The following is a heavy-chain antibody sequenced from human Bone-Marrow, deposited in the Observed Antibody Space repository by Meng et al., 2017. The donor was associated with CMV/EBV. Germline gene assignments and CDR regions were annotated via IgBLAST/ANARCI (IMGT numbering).Heavy chain of an antibody. V-gene: IGHV1-2*02. J-gene: IGHJ4*02. CDR3: ARGREGYCSSTSCYTGFDY. D-gene: IGHD2-2*02. CDR2: INPNSGGT. CDR1: GYTFTGYY. Sequence: ASVKVSCKASGYTFTGYYMHWVRQAPGQGLEWMGWINPNSGGTNYAQKFQGRVTMTRDTSISTAYMELSRLRSDDTAVYYCARGREGYCSSTSCYTGFDYWGQGTLVTVSS.